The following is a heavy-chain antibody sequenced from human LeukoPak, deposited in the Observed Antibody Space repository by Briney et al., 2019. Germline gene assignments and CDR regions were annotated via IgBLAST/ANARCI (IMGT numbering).Heavy chain of an antibody. J-gene: IGHJ4*02. CDR3: AREGRHVEWELRRGVPFDY. V-gene: IGHV4-4*07. CDR2: IYTSGST. CDR1: GGSISSYY. D-gene: IGHD1-26*01. Sequence: SETLSLTCTVSGGSISSYYWSWIRQPAGKGLEWIGRIYTSGSTNYNPSLKSRVTMSVDTSKNQFSLKLSSVTAADTAVYYCAREGRHVEWELRRGVPFDYWAREPWSPSPQ.